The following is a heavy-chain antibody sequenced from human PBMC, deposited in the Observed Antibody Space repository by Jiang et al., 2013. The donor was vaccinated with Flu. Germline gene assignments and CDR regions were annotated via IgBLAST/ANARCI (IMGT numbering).Heavy chain of an antibody. V-gene: IGHV1-18*01. CDR2: ISAYNGNT. Sequence: VKVSCKASGYTFTSYGISWVRQAPGQGLEWMGWISAYNGNTNYAQKLQGRVTMTTDTSTSTAYMELRSLRSDDTAVYYCARVDYDSSGYYGLNWFDPWGQGTLVTVSS. D-gene: IGHD3-22*01. J-gene: IGHJ5*02. CDR1: GYTFTSYG. CDR3: ARVDYDSSGYYGLNWFDP.